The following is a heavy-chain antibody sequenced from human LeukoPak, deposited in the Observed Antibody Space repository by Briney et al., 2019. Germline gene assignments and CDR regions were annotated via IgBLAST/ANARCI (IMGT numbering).Heavy chain of an antibody. Sequence: SETLSLTCTVSGGSISSYYWSWIRQPPGKGRDWSGYIYYSGSTNYNPSLKSRVTISVDTSKNQFSLKLSSVTAADTAVYYCARGQGDCSGGSCYYYFDYWGQGTLVTVSS. CDR1: GGSISSYY. CDR3: ARGQGDCSGGSCYYYFDY. V-gene: IGHV4-59*01. CDR2: IYYSGST. J-gene: IGHJ4*02. D-gene: IGHD2-15*01.